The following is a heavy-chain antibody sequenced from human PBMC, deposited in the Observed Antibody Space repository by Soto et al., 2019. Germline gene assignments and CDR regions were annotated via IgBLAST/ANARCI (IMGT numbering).Heavy chain of an antibody. CDR2: ISAYNGNT. CDR3: ARDLVPGYTGFSDY. CDR1: GYTLSNYG. V-gene: IGHV1-18*01. D-gene: IGHD5-12*01. J-gene: IGHJ4*02. Sequence: TSVKVSCKPSGYTLSNYGSNWVRQAPGQGLEWMGWISAYNGNTNFAQKLQGRVSLTTDTSSTTAYMELRSLTSDDTAVYYCARDLVPGYTGFSDYWGQGTLVTVSS.